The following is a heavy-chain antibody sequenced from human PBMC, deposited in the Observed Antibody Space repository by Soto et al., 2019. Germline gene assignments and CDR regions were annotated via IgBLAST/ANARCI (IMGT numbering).Heavy chain of an antibody. V-gene: IGHV4-30-2*01. J-gene: IGHJ5*02. CDR3: ASSKYDVVAGSVWFDP. D-gene: IGHD2-21*01. CDR2: MYHSGNT. Sequence: LSRAWAIASGYITRGGDSWGWIRQPPGQGLEWIGYMYHSGNTYYNPSLKGRVTISLDHSRNQFSLRLNSVTAADTAVYFCASSKYDVVAGSVWFDPWGQGTLVTVSS. CDR1: SGYITRGGDS.